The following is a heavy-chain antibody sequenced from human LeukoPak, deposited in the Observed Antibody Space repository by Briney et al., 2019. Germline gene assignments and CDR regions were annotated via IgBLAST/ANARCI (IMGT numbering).Heavy chain of an antibody. CDR1: GFTFTMFG. D-gene: IGHD3-3*01. V-gene: IGHV3-48*01. J-gene: IGHJ4*02. CDR2: IDARSGIV. CDR3: ARAPREWLLGYYFDY. Sequence: GGSLRLSCAASGFTFTMFGMNWVRQAPGKGLEWVSYIDARSGIVYYADSVQGRFTISRDDAKDSVFLQMNSLRVDDTAVYYCARAPREWLLGYYFDYWGQGTLVTVSS.